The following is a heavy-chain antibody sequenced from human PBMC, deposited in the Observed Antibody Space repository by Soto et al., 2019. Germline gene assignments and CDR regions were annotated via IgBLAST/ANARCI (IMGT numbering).Heavy chain of an antibody. Sequence: LRLSCAASGFTFGSNWMSWVRQAPGKGLEWVANIKRDGSEKYYVDSVKGRFTISRDNAKNTLYLQMNSLRADDTAVYYCASLEWESSGYADYWGQGTQVTVSS. CDR1: GFTFGSNW. V-gene: IGHV3-7*03. CDR2: IKRDGSEK. J-gene: IGHJ4*02. CDR3: ASLEWESSGYADY. D-gene: IGHD5-12*01.